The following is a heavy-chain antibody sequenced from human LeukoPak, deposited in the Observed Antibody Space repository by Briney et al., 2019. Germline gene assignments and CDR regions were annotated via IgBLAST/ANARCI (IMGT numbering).Heavy chain of an antibody. Sequence: SETLSLACAVYGGSFSGYYWSWIRQPPGKGLEWIGEINHSGSTNYNPSLKSRVTISADTSKNQFSLKLSSVTAADTAVYYCARHESNDYGVTDQKSFDYWGQGTLVTVSS. J-gene: IGHJ4*02. CDR1: GGSFSGYY. D-gene: IGHD4-17*01. V-gene: IGHV4-34*01. CDR2: INHSGST. CDR3: ARHESNDYGVTDQKSFDY.